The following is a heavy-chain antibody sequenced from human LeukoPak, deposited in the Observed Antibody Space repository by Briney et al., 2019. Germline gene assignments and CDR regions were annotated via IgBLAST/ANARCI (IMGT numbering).Heavy chain of an antibody. CDR3: ARGLYCSGGSCYWFDP. CDR2: INHSGST. V-gene: IGHV4-39*07. Sequence: SETLSLTCTVSGGSISSSSYYWGWIRQPPGKGLEWIGEINHSGSTNYNPSLKSRVTISVDTSKNQFSLKLSSVTAADTAVYYCARGLYCSGGSCYWFDPWGQGTLVTVSS. J-gene: IGHJ5*02. D-gene: IGHD2-15*01. CDR1: GGSISSSSYY.